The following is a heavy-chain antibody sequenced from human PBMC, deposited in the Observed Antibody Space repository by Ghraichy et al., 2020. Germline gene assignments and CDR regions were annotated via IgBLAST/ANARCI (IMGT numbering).Heavy chain of an antibody. J-gene: IGHJ6*02. CDR1: GYTFTSYD. CDR2: MNPNSGNT. CDR3: ARVPTPMYDFWSGYYYYYYGMDV. Sequence: ASVKVSCKASGYTFTSYDINWVRQATGQGLEWMGWMNPNSGNTGYAQKFQGRVTMTRNTSISTAYMELSSLRSEDTAVYYCARVPTPMYDFWSGYYYYYYGMDVWGQGTTVTVSS. V-gene: IGHV1-8*01. D-gene: IGHD3-3*01.